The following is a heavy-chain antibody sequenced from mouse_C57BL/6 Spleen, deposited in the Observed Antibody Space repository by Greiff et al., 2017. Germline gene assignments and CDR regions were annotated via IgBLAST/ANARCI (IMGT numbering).Heavy chain of an antibody. J-gene: IGHJ4*01. CDR3: ARSAPSFITTVVDAMDY. CDR1: GYAFSSYW. Sequence: QVQLKESGAELVKPGASVKISCKASGYAFSSYWMNWVKQRPGKGLEWIGQIYPGDGDTNYNGKFKGKATLTADKSSSTAYMQLSSLTSEDSAVYFCARSAPSFITTVVDAMDYWGQGTSVTVSS. V-gene: IGHV1-80*01. D-gene: IGHD1-1*01. CDR2: IYPGDGDT.